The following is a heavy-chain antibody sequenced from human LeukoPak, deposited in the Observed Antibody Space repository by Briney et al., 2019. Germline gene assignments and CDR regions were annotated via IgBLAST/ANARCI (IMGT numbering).Heavy chain of an antibody. J-gene: IGHJ4*02. CDR1: GFTLSSYS. V-gene: IGHV3-48*04. D-gene: IGHD5-18*01. Sequence: GGSLRLSCGASGFTLSSYSMNWVRQAPGKGLEWVSYISSSSSTIYYADSVKGRFTISRDNAKNSLYLQMNSLRAEDTAVYYCARGVTALLDYWGQGTLVTVSS. CDR2: ISSSSSTI. CDR3: ARGVTALLDY.